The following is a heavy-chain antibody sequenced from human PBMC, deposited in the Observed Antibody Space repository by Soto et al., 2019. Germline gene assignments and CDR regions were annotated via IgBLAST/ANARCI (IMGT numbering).Heavy chain of an antibody. D-gene: IGHD3-3*01. Sequence: PGGSLRLSCAASGFTFSSYWMSWVRQAPGKGLEWVANIKQDGSEKYYVDSVKGRFTISRDNAKNSLYLQMNSLRAEDTAVYYCARNSSGYYFVWFDPWGQGTLVTVSS. V-gene: IGHV3-7*03. J-gene: IGHJ5*02. CDR2: IKQDGSEK. CDR3: ARNSSGYYFVWFDP. CDR1: GFTFSSYW.